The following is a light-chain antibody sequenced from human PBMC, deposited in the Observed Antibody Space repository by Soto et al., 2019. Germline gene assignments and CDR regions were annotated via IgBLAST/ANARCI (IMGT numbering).Light chain of an antibody. Sequence: QTVVTQEPSFSVSPGGTVTLTCGLSSGSVSTSYYPSWYQQTPGQAPRTLIYSTNTRSSGVPDRFSGSILGNKAALTITGAHADDESDYYCVLYMGSGIRVFGGGTQLTVL. J-gene: IGLJ2*01. CDR2: STN. CDR3: VLYMGSGIRV. V-gene: IGLV8-61*01. CDR1: SGSVSTSYY.